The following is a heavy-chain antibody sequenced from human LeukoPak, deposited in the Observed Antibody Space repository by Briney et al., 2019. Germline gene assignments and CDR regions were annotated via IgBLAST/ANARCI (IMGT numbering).Heavy chain of an antibody. CDR1: GFTFSSYG. CDR2: IGHSGSNT. V-gene: IGHV3-23*01. CDR3: ARSQRTAIHYFDY. Sequence: GGSLRLSCAASGFTFSSYGMSWVRQAPGKGLEWVSAIGHSGSNTYYADSVKGRFTISRDNSKNTLYLQMNSLRAEDTAVYYCARSQRTAIHYFDYWGQGTLVTVPS. D-gene: IGHD2-21*02. J-gene: IGHJ4*02.